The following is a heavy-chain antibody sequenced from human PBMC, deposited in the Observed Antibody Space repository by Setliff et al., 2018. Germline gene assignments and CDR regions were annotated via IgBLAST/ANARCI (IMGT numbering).Heavy chain of an antibody. J-gene: IGHJ4*02. CDR1: GFIFGDYA. CDR3: VRENWGEDY. CDR2: IRSKVYGGTT. V-gene: IGHV3-49*04. Sequence: GGSLRLSCTTSGFIFGDYAMSWVRQAPGKGLEWVGFIRSKVYGGTTVYAASVKGRFSISRDDSKSVAFLQMNSLKTEDSGMYYCVRENWGEDYWGQGTLVTVSS. D-gene: IGHD7-27*01.